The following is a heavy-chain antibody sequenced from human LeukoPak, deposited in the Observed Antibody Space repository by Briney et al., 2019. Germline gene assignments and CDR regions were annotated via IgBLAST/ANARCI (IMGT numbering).Heavy chain of an antibody. D-gene: IGHD3-16*01. CDR2: ISSHGSST. V-gene: IGHV3-64*01. CDR3: ARPLKEGGYYYGMDV. CDR1: GFTFSKYA. Sequence: QAGGSLRLACAASGFTFSKYAMFWVRQAPGKGLEFVSAISSHGSSTYYANSLKGRFNISRDNSKNTLYLQMRSLRPEDTAVYYCARPLKEGGYYYGMDVWGQGTTVTVSS. J-gene: IGHJ6*02.